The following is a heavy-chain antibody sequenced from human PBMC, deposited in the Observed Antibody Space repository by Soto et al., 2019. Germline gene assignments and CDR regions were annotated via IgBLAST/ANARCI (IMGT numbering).Heavy chain of an antibody. Sequence: QVQLQQWGAGLLKPSETLSLTCAVYGGSFSGYSWTWIRQSPGKGLEWIGQINHSGSTNSNPSLNSRVTISLVTSKNQFSLELTSVTAADTAVYYCARGLFSENYYSGGWYYFDSWGQGTLVTVSS. CDR1: GGSFSGYS. CDR2: INHSGST. V-gene: IGHV4-34*01. CDR3: ARGLFSENYYSGGWYYFDS. D-gene: IGHD1-26*01. J-gene: IGHJ4*02.